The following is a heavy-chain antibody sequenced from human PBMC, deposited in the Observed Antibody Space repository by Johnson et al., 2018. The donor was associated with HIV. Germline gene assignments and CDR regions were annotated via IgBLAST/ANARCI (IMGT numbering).Heavy chain of an antibody. CDR1: GFTFNTYG. Sequence: QVQLVESGGGVVQTGTSLRLSCAASGFTFNTYGMHWVRRAPGKGLEWVSVIYSGGSTYYADSVKGRFTISRDNSKNTLFLQMNSLRAEDTAVYYCAKDHDYGDAFDIWGQGTMVTVSS. V-gene: IGHV3-NL1*01. J-gene: IGHJ3*02. CDR3: AKDHDYGDAFDI. CDR2: IYSGGST. D-gene: IGHD4-17*01.